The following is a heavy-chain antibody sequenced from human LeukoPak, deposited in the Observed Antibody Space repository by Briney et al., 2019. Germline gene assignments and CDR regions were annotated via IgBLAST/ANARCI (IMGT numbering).Heavy chain of an antibody. J-gene: IGHJ4*02. D-gene: IGHD5/OR15-5a*01. Sequence: SETLSLTCTVSGGSISSSSYYWGWIRQPPGKGLEWIGSIYYSGSTYYNPSLKSRVTISVDTSKNQFSLKLSSVTAADTAVYYCARHKKSTPGWYFDYWGQGTLVTVSS. V-gene: IGHV4-39*01. CDR3: ARHKKSTPGWYFDY. CDR1: GGSISSSSYY. CDR2: IYYSGST.